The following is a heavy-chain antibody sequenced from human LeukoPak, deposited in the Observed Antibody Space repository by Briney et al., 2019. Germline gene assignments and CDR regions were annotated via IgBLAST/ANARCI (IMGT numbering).Heavy chain of an antibody. J-gene: IGHJ4*02. Sequence: GGSLRLSCAASGFTFSSYAMHWVRQAPGKGLEWVAVISYDGSNKYYADSVKGRFTISRDNSKNTLYLQMNSLRAEDTAVYYCAKDLLQGDIAAAGSHFDYWGQGTLVTVSS. D-gene: IGHD6-13*01. CDR2: ISYDGSNK. CDR3: AKDLLQGDIAAAGSHFDY. CDR1: GFTFSSYA. V-gene: IGHV3-30*04.